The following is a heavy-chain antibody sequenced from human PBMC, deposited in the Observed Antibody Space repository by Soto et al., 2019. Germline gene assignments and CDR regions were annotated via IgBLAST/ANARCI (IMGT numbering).Heavy chain of an antibody. CDR1: GFTFSTYS. CDR2: ISSSSHII. D-gene: IGHD3-22*01. CDR3: ASGFYDGGGYYGSYLNF. Sequence: EVQLVESGGGLLQPGGSLRLSCTASGFTFSTYSMNWVRQAPGKGVQWVSYISSSSHIIYYADSVKGRFTISRDNAKNSLYLQMNSLRDEDTAVYYCASGFYDGGGYYGSYLNFWGQGTLVTVSS. J-gene: IGHJ4*02. V-gene: IGHV3-48*02.